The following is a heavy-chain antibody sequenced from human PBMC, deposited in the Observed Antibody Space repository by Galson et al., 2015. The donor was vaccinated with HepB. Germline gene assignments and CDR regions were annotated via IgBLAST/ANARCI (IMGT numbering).Heavy chain of an antibody. CDR3: ARDHPYDFWSGRLDV. Sequence: SLRLSCADSGFSFNTYAMGWVRQAPGKGLEWVANIKQDGSEKYYVDSVKGRFSIYRDNDKNSLFLQMNSLRAEDTAVYYCARDHPYDFWSGRLDVWGKGTTVTVSS. CDR1: GFSFNTYA. CDR2: IKQDGSEK. D-gene: IGHD3-3*01. J-gene: IGHJ6*04. V-gene: IGHV3-7*03.